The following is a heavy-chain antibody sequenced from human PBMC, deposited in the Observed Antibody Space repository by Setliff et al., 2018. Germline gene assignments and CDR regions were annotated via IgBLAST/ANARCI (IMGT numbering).Heavy chain of an antibody. CDR2: INPSGGST. CDR3: ARDSNGDYAD. V-gene: IGHV1-46*01. Sequence: PRASVKVSCKASGYTFTSYYMHWVRQAPGQGLEWMGIINPSGGSTSYAQKFQGRVTITADESTSTAYMELSSLRSEDTAVYYCARDSNGDYADWGQGTLVTVSS. D-gene: IGHD4-17*01. J-gene: IGHJ4*02. CDR1: GYTFTSYY.